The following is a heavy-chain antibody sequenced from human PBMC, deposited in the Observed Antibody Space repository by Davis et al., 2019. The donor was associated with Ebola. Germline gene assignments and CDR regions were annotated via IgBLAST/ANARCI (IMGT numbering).Heavy chain of an antibody. V-gene: IGHV4-39*07. D-gene: IGHD2-2*03. CDR2: IYYSGST. Sequence: SETLSLTCTVSGGSISSSSYYWGWIRQPPGKGLEWIGSIYYSGSTYYNPSLKSRVTISVDTSKNQFSLKLSSVTAADTAVYYCARFGYCSSTSCYILGDYYYYYGMDVWGQGTTVTVSS. J-gene: IGHJ6*02. CDR1: GGSISSSSYY. CDR3: ARFGYCSSTSCYILGDYYYYYGMDV.